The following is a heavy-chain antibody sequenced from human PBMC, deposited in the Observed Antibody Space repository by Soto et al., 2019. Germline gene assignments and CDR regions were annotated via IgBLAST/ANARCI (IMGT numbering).Heavy chain of an antibody. V-gene: IGHV3-74*01. CDR3: ARRGAGFDI. Sequence: EVQLVESGGGLVQPGGSLTLSCAASGFTFSNYWMHWVRQAPGKGLVWVSRINSDGSSTTYADSVKGRFTISRDNAKNKLYLEMNSLRAEDMAVYYCARRGAGFDIWGQGTMVTVSS. CDR1: GFTFSNYW. J-gene: IGHJ3*02. D-gene: IGHD6-19*01. CDR2: INSDGSST.